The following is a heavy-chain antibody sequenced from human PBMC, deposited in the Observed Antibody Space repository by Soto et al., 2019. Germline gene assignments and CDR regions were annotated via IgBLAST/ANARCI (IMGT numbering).Heavy chain of an antibody. V-gene: IGHV3-23*01. Sequence: PVGSLRLPCAASGFTFINYSITLISQTHGKGLEWVSAISGSGCSTYYADPVQGRFTISRDNSKNTLYLQMNSLRAEDTALYYCAKEKIASTVADFFDYWGQGTLVTVSS. CDR3: AKEKIASTVADFFDY. D-gene: IGHD6-19*01. CDR2: ISGSGCST. J-gene: IGHJ4*02. CDR1: GFTFINYS.